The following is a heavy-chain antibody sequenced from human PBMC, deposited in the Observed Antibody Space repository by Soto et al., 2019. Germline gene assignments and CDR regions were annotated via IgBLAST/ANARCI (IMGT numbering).Heavy chain of an antibody. D-gene: IGHD4-17*01. Sequence: QITLKESGPTLVKPTQTLTLTCTFSGFSLNTGGVGVGWIRQPPGKALEWLALIYWNEDNRYSPPLKSRLTITKDHSNNQVALTMTNMDPVDTATYYCAHRRYGDYPRDNWSDPWGQGTLVTVSS. V-gene: IGHV2-5*01. CDR3: AHRRYGDYPRDNWSDP. J-gene: IGHJ5*02. CDR2: IYWNEDN. CDR1: GFSLNTGGVG.